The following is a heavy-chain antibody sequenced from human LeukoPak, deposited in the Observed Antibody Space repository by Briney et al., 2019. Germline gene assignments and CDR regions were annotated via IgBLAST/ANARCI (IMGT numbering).Heavy chain of an antibody. J-gene: IGHJ6*03. Sequence: GESLKISCKGSGYSFTSYWIGWVRQMPGKGLEWMGIIYPGDSDTRYSPSFQGQVTISADKSISTAYLQWSSLKASDTAMYYCARGAELRFLEWLLSRYYYYYYMDVWGKGTTVTVSS. CDR3: ARGAELRFLEWLLSRYYYYYYMDV. CDR2: IYPGDSDT. D-gene: IGHD3-3*01. V-gene: IGHV5-51*01. CDR1: GYSFTSYW.